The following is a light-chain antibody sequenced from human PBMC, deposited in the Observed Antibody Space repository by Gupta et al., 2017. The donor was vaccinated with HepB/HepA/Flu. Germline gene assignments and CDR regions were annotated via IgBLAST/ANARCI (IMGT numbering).Light chain of an antibody. CDR1: SSDVGSYNL. V-gene: IGLV2-23*02. J-gene: IGLJ2*01. Sequence: SALTQPASVSGSPGQSITISCTGTSSDVGSYNLASWYQQHPGKAPKLMIYEVSKRPSGVSNRFSGSKSGNTASLTISGLQAEDEAGYYCCSYAGSSTLVFGGGTKLTVL. CDR2: EVS. CDR3: CSYAGSSTLV.